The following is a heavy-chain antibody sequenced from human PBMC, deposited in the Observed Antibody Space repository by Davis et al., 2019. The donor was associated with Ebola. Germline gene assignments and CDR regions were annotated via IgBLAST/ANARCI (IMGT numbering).Heavy chain of an antibody. J-gene: IGHJ4*02. CDR2: INAGNGNT. CDR1: GYTFTSYY. Sequence: AASVKVSCKASGYTFTSYYMHWVRQAPGQRLEWMGWINAGNGNTKYSQKFQGRVTITRDTSASTAYMELSSLRSEDTAVYYCARGWFRELWQFDYWGQGTLVTVSS. CDR3: ARGWFRELWQFDY. D-gene: IGHD3-10*01. V-gene: IGHV1-3*01.